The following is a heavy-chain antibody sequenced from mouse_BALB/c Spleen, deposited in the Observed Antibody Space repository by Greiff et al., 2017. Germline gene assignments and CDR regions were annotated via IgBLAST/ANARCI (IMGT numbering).Heavy chain of an antibody. CDR3: ARAYDYHYAMDY. CDR2: IWAGGST. J-gene: IGHJ4*01. CDR1: GFSLTSYG. D-gene: IGHD2-4*01. V-gene: IGHV2-9*02. Sequence: QVQLQESGPGLVAPSQSLSITCTVSGFSLTSYGVHWVRQPPGKGLEWLGVIWAGGSTNYNSALMSRLSISKDNSKSQVFLKMNSLQTDDTAMYYCARAYDYHYAMDYWGQGTSVTVSS.